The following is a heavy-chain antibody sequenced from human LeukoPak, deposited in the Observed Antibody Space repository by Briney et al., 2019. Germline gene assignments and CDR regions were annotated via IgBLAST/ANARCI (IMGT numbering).Heavy chain of an antibody. CDR3: ARETEDRGPFDY. J-gene: IGHJ4*02. V-gene: IGHV3-7*01. D-gene: IGHD1-14*01. CDR2: IKQDGSEK. CDR1: GFTFSDYY. Sequence: GGSLRLSCAASGFTFSDYYMSWIRQAPGKGLEWVANIKQDGSEKYYVDSVKGRFTISRDNAKNSLYLQMNSLRAEDTAVYYCARETEDRGPFDYWGQGTLVTVSS.